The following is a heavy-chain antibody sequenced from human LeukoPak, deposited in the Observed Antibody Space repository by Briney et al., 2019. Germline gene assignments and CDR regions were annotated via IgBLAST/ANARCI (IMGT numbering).Heavy chain of an antibody. Sequence: GASAKVSCKASGYTFIGYYLHWVRQAPGQGLEWMGWINPTSGGTNYAQKFQDRVTMTRDTSINTAYMELSRLTSDDTAVYYCARLVGLSTTASYWGQGTLVIVSS. CDR3: ARLVGLSTTASY. V-gene: IGHV1-2*02. CDR2: INPTSGGT. CDR1: GYTFIGYY. J-gene: IGHJ4*02. D-gene: IGHD5/OR15-5a*01.